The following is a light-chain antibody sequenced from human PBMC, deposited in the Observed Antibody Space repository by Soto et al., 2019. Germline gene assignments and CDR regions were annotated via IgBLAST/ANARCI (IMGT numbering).Light chain of an antibody. CDR1: NSNIGAGFA. CDR3: HSYDSRLNCYV. Sequence: QSVLTQPPSVSGAPGQRVTISCTGSNSNIGAGFAVHWYQQLPGTAPKLLIHGNNNRPSGVPDRLSGSKSDTSASLAITGLQADDEADYYCHSYDSRLNCYVFGTGTKLTVL. V-gene: IGLV1-40*01. CDR2: GNN. J-gene: IGLJ1*01.